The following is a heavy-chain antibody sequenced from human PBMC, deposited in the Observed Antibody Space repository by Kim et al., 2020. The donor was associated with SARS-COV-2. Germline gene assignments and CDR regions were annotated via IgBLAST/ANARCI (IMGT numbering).Heavy chain of an antibody. CDR3: AKDQKGYCSGGSCYY. J-gene: IGHJ4*02. Sequence: GGSLRLSCATSGFTFRDNAMSWVRQAPGKGLEWVSTITGSGDGTYYVDSVKGRFTISRDNSNNMLYLQMNSLRAGDTAVYYCAKDQKGYCSGGSCYYWGQATLVTVSS. CDR2: ITGSGDGT. D-gene: IGHD2-15*01. CDR1: GFTFRDNA. V-gene: IGHV3-23*01.